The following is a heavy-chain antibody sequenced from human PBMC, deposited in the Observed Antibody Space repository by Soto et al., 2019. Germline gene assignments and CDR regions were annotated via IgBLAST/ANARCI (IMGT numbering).Heavy chain of an antibody. CDR2: IKQDGSEK. Sequence: GGSLRLSCAASGFTFSSYWMSWVRQAPGKGLEWVANIKQDGSEKYYVDSVKGRFTISRDNAKNSLYLQMNSLRAEDTTVYYCARDPSTWYFDLWGRGTLVTVSS. CDR3: ARDPSTWYFDL. J-gene: IGHJ2*01. V-gene: IGHV3-7*01. CDR1: GFTFSSYW.